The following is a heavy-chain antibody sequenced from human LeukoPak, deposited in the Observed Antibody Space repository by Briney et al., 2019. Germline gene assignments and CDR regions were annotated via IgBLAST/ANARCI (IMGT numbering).Heavy chain of an antibody. Sequence: GVSLRLSCAASGFTFSSYSMNWVRQAPGKGLEWVSSISFSSSYIYYADSVKGRFTISRDNAKNSLYLQMNSLRAEDTAVYYCASWSGSPRYYFDYWGQGTLVTVSS. D-gene: IGHD1-26*01. CDR2: ISFSSSYI. V-gene: IGHV3-21*01. CDR1: GFTFSSYS. CDR3: ASWSGSPRYYFDY. J-gene: IGHJ4*02.